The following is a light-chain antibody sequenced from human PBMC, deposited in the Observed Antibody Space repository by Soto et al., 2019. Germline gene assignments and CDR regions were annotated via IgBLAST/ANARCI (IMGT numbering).Light chain of an antibody. CDR1: SDYSNYN. V-gene: IGLV9-49*01. J-gene: IGLJ2*01. CDR2: VGTGGIVG. CDR3: GADHGSGSNFVVV. Sequence: QLVLTQPPSASASLGASVTLTCTLSSDYSNYNVDWYQQRPGKGPRFVMRVGTGGIVGFKGDGIPDRFSVLASGLNRYLTINNIQEEDESDYHCGADHGSGSNFVVVFGGGTQLTVL.